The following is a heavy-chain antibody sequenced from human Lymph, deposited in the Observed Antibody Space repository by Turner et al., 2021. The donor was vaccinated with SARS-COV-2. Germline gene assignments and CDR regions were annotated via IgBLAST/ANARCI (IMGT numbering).Heavy chain of an antibody. V-gene: IGHV4-34*01. CDR2: VNHSGST. Sequence: QVQLQQWGAGLLKPSETLSLTCAVFGGSFSGSYSRWIRHPPRKGLEWIGEVNHSGSTNYNPSLKSRATISVDTSKNQFSLRLTSVTAADSAVYYCARVVIAVAGTYPIQVYYYYGMDVWGQGTTVTVSS. J-gene: IGHJ6*02. CDR3: ARVVIAVAGTYPIQVYYYYGMDV. D-gene: IGHD6-19*01. CDR1: GGSFSGSY.